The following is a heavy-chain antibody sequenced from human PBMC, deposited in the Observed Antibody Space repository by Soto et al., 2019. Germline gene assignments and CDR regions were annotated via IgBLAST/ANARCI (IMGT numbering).Heavy chain of an antibody. CDR2: ISSSGSTI. Sequence: PGGSLRLSCAASGFTFSDYYMSWIRQAPGKGLEWVSYISSSGSTIYYADSVKGRFTISRDNAKNSLYLQMNSLRAEDTAVYYCARGSWFKSSSWYGGAFDIWGQGKMVPVSS. V-gene: IGHV3-11*01. CDR1: GFTFSDYY. CDR3: ARGSWFKSSSWYGGAFDI. D-gene: IGHD6-13*01. J-gene: IGHJ3*02.